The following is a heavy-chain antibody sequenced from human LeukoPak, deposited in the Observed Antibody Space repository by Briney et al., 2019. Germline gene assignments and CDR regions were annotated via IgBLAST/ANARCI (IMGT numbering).Heavy chain of an antibody. CDR1: GGTFSSYA. Sequence: SVKVSCKASGGTFSSYAISWVRQAPGQGLEWMGGIIPIFGTANYAQKFQGRATITADESTSTAYMELSSLRSEDTAVYYCARGDKYSSSMGVWGKGTTVTVSS. CDR3: ARGDKYSSSMGV. CDR2: IIPIFGTA. V-gene: IGHV1-69*13. J-gene: IGHJ6*04. D-gene: IGHD6-6*01.